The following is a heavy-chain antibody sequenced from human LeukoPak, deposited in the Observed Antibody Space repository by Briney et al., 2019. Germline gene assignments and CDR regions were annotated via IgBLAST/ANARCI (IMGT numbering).Heavy chain of an antibody. D-gene: IGHD6-19*01. CDR3: ARDLAVAGGAYYYYGMDV. Sequence: GGSLRLSCAASGFTFSSYWMSWVRQAPGKGLEWVASIKQDGSEKYYVDSVKGRFTISRDNAKNSLYLQMNSLRAEDTAVYYCARDLAVAGGAYYYYGMDVWGQGTTVTVSS. V-gene: IGHV3-7*01. CDR1: GFTFSSYW. J-gene: IGHJ6*02. CDR2: IKQDGSEK.